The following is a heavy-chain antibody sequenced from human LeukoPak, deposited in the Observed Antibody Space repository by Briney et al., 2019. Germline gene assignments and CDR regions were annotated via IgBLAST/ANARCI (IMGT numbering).Heavy chain of an antibody. Sequence: TGGSLRLSCAGSGFIFNNYAMHWVRQPPGKGLERVSGISWNSGSIDYADSVKGRFTISRDNSKNTLYLQMNSLRAEDTAVYYCARDPGFDYWGQGTLVTVSS. J-gene: IGHJ4*02. V-gene: IGHV3-9*01. CDR2: ISWNSGSI. CDR3: ARDPGFDY. CDR1: GFIFNNYA.